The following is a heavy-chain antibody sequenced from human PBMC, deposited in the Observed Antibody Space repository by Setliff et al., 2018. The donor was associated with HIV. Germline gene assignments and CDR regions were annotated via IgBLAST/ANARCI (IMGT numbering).Heavy chain of an antibody. J-gene: IGHJ3*02. V-gene: IGHV5-51*01. CDR3: XXRGDYPQNDAFDI. Sequence: PGESLKISCKGSGYSFNNYWIGWVRQMPGKGLEWMGTIYPGDSDTRYSPSFQGQVTISVDNSINTAYLQRSSLKASDTAMYYCXXRGDYPQNDAFDIWGQGTMVT. CDR1: GYSFNNYW. CDR2: IYPGDSDT. D-gene: IGHD4-17*01.